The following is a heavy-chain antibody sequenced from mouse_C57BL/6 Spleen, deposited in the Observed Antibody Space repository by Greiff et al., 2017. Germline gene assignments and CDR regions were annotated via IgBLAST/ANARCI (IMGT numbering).Heavy chain of an antibody. D-gene: IGHD1-1*01. CDR2: INPYNGGT. CDR3: ARSPYYYGSSALYWYFDV. V-gene: IGHV1-19*01. Sequence: EVQLQQSGPVLVKPGASVKMSCKASGYTFTDYYMNWVKQSHGKSLEWIGVINPYNGGTSYNQKFKGKATLTVDKSSSTAYMELNSLTSEDSAVYYCARSPYYYGSSALYWYFDVWGTGTTVTVSS. J-gene: IGHJ1*03. CDR1: GYTFTDYY.